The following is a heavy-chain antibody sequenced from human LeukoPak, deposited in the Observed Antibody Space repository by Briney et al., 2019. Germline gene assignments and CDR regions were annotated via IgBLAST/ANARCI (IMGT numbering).Heavy chain of an antibody. CDR1: GFTFSSYG. V-gene: IGHV3-33*01. Sequence: PGGSLRLSCAASGFTFSSYGMHWLRQAPGKGLEWVAVIWYDGSNKYYADSVKGRFTISRDNSKNTLYLQMNSLRAEDTAVYYCARGMGYSSGWPDYFDYWGQGTLVTVSA. CDR3: ARGMGYSSGWPDYFDY. J-gene: IGHJ4*02. D-gene: IGHD6-19*01. CDR2: IWYDGSNK.